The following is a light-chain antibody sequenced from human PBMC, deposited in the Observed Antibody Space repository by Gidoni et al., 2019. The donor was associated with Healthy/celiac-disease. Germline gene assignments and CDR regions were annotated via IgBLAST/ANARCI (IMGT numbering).Light chain of an antibody. CDR2: AAS. V-gene: IGKV1-39*01. Sequence: DLQLTQSPSSLSASVADRGTITCRASQSISSYLNWYQQKPGKAPKLLSYAASSLQSGVPSRFSGRGSGTDFTLTISSLQPEDFATYYCQQSDSTPLTCXGXTKVEIK. CDR3: QQSDSTPLT. CDR1: QSISSY. J-gene: IGKJ4*01.